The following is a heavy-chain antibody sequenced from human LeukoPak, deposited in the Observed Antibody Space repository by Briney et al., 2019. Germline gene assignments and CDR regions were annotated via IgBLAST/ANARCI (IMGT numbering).Heavy chain of an antibody. J-gene: IGHJ3*02. D-gene: IGHD1-26*01. CDR2: ISSSSSTI. Sequence: GGSLRLSCAASGFTFSSYSMNWVRQAPGKGLEWVSYISSSSSTIYYADSVKGRFTISRDNAKNSLYLQMNSLRAEDTAVYYCARGPSGSYQRGSAFDIWGQGTMVTVSS. CDR1: GFTFSSYS. CDR3: ARGPSGSYQRGSAFDI. V-gene: IGHV3-48*04.